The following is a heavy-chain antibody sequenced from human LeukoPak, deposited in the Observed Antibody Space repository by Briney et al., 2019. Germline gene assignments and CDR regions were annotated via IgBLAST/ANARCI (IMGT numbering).Heavy chain of an antibody. CDR2: IKSKTNGGTI. CDR3: HIHSYGSDFFEY. Sequence: PGGSLRLSCAASGFTVSSNYMRWVRQAPGKGLEWVGRIKSKTNGGTIDYAAPVRGRFTISRDDSKNTLYLQMNGLKTEDTAVYYCHIHSYGSDFFEYWGQGTPVTVSS. CDR1: GFTVSSNY. V-gene: IGHV3-15*01. D-gene: IGHD5-18*01. J-gene: IGHJ4*02.